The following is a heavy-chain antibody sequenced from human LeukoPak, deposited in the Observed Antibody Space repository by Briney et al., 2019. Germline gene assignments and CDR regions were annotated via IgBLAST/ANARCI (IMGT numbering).Heavy chain of an antibody. CDR2: ISAYNGNT. D-gene: IGHD1-26*01. Sequence: ASVKVSCKASAYTFTSYGISWVRQAPGQGLEWMGWISAYNGNTNYAQKLQGRVTMTTDTSTTTAYMALRSPRSDDTAMYYCARVGEWELLRTNDYWGQGTLVTVSS. J-gene: IGHJ4*02. V-gene: IGHV1-18*01. CDR1: AYTFTSYG. CDR3: ARVGEWELLRTNDY.